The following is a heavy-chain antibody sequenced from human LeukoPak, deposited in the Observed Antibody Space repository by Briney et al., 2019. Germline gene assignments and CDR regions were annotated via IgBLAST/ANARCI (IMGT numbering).Heavy chain of an antibody. CDR1: AFAFSTYA. CDR3: AKVAAMVLFDY. J-gene: IGHJ4*02. Sequence: GGSLRLSCAASAFAFSTYAMSWVRQAPGKGLEWVSAISGSGGSTYYADSVKGRFTISRDNSKNTLYLQMNSLRAEDTAVYYCAKVAAMVLFDYWGQGTLVTVSS. CDR2: ISGSGGST. D-gene: IGHD5-18*01. V-gene: IGHV3-23*01.